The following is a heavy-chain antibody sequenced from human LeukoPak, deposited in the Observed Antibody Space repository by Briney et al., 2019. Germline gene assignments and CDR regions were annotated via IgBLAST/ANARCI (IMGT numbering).Heavy chain of an antibody. CDR2: ISSNGGST. Sequence: PGGSLRLSCAASGFTFSDYTMDWVRQAPGKGLEYVSAISSNGGSTYYANSVKGRFTISRDNSKNTLYLQMGSLRAEDMAVYYCARGGGHDAFDIWGQGTMVTVSS. CDR1: GFTFSDYT. J-gene: IGHJ3*02. CDR3: ARGGGHDAFDI. V-gene: IGHV3-64*01.